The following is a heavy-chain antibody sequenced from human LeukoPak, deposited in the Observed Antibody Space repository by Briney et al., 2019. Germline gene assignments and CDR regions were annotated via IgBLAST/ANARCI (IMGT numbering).Heavy chain of an antibody. J-gene: IGHJ3*02. CDR2: ISYDGSNK. CDR1: GFTFSSYG. Sequence: GGSLRLSCAASGFTFSSYGMHWVRQAPGKGLEWVAVISYDGSNKYYADSVKGRFTISRDNSKNTLYLQMNSLRAEDTAVYYCAKASMIVEAPNDAFDIWGQGTMVTVSS. V-gene: IGHV3-30*18. D-gene: IGHD3-22*01. CDR3: AKASMIVEAPNDAFDI.